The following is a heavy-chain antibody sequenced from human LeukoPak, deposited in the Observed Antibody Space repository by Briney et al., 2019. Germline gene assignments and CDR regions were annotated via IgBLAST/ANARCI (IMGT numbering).Heavy chain of an antibody. Sequence: ASVKVSCKASGYTSTSYAMHWVRQAPGQRLEWMGWINAGNGNTKYSQKFQGRVTISRDTSASTAYMELSSLRSEDTAVYYCARDNGYYGSGSYSTYYLDYWGQGTLVTVSS. CDR1: GYTSTSYA. CDR2: INAGNGNT. CDR3: ARDNGYYGSGSYSTYYLDY. D-gene: IGHD3-10*01. V-gene: IGHV1-3*01. J-gene: IGHJ4*02.